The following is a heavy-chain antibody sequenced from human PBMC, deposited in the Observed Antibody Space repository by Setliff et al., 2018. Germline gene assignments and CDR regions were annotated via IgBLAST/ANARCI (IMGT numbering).Heavy chain of an antibody. J-gene: IGHJ4*02. V-gene: IGHV3-21*01. Sequence: GGSLRLSCAASGFTFSSYTMNWVRQAPGQGLEWVSSIDSSSTWIYYADSVKGRFTISRDNAKNSLYLQMNSLRAEDTATYYCARSENCFSTHCSPDDYWGQGTLVTVSS. CDR2: IDSSSTWI. CDR1: GFTFSSYT. CDR3: ARSENCFSTHCSPDDY. D-gene: IGHD2-2*01.